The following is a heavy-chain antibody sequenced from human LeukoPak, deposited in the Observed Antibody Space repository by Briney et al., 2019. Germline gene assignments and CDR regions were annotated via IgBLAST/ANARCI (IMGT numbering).Heavy chain of an antibody. V-gene: IGHV6-1*01. CDR2: TYYRSKWYN. Sequence: SQTLSLTCAISGDSVSNNSAAWNWIRQSPPRSLEWLGRTYYRSKWYNDYAVSVTSRITISPDTSKNQFSLQLKSVTPEDTAVYYCARGRSWGESGFDYWGQGTLVTVSS. J-gene: IGHJ4*02. D-gene: IGHD6-13*01. CDR3: ARGRSWGESGFDY. CDR1: GDSVSNNSAA.